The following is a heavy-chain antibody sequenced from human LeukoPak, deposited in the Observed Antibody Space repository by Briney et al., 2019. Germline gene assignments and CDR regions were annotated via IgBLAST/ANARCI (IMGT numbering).Heavy chain of an antibody. J-gene: IGHJ4*02. CDR3: AKQSNNHYYQKASDY. CDR1: GFTFKSYT. V-gene: IGHV3-30-3*01. Sequence: GGSLRLSCAASGFTFKSYTMHWVRQAPGKGLQWVAAISDDGINAYYSDSAKGRLTISRDNSNNTLYLQMNSLRAEDTAVYFCAKQSNNHYYQKASDYWGQGTLVTVSS. D-gene: IGHD1-26*01. CDR2: ISDDGINA.